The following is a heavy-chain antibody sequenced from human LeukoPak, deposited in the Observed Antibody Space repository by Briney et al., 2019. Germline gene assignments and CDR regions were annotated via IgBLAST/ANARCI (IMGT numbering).Heavy chain of an antibody. Sequence: SETLSLTCAVYGGSFSGYYWSCIRQPPGKGLEWIGEINHSASTNYNPSLQSRVTISVDTSKNQFSLKLSSVTAADTAVYYCARVNSSSWFFQHWGQGTLVTVSS. CDR2: INHSAST. CDR1: GGSFSGYY. J-gene: IGHJ1*01. V-gene: IGHV4-34*01. CDR3: ARVNSSSWFFQH. D-gene: IGHD6-13*01.